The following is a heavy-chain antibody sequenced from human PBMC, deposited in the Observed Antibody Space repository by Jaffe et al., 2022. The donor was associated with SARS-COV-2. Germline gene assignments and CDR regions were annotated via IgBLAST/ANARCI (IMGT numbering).Heavy chain of an antibody. J-gene: IGHJ4*02. Sequence: QVQLVESGGGVVQPGRSLRLSCAASGFTFSSYAMHWVRQAPGKGLEWVAVISYDGSNKYYADSVKGRFTISRDNSKNTLYLQMNSLRAEDTAVYYCARDADYYDSSGPIDYWGQGTLVTVSS. CDR1: GFTFSSYA. CDR2: ISYDGSNK. CDR3: ARDADYYDSSGPIDY. V-gene: IGHV3-30-3*01. D-gene: IGHD3-22*01.